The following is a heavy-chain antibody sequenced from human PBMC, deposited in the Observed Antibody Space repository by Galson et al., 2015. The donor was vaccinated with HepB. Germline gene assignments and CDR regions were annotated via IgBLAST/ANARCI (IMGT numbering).Heavy chain of an antibody. Sequence: SLRLSCAASGFTVSSTYMSWVRQAPGKGLEWVSIIYSGGTTYSTDSVKGRFTISRDNSGNTLYLQMNSLRAEDTAVYYCARSLRCYFYYMDVWGKGTTVTVSS. CDR1: GFTVSSTY. CDR2: IYSGGTT. D-gene: IGHD4-17*01. V-gene: IGHV3-53*01. CDR3: ARSLRCYFYYMDV. J-gene: IGHJ6*03.